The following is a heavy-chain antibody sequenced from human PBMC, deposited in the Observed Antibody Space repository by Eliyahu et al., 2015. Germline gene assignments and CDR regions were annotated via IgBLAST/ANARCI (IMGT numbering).Heavy chain of an antibody. J-gene: IGHJ3*01. Sequence: EVQVLESGGGFLQPGESLRLSCTMSGFIFSNFAMTWVRQAPGKGLEWVSSISDSGDSTYYADSVKGRFTISRDNSKDTLYLQVGSLSAEDTALYFCATFPEHAFDVWGQGTMVTVSS. CDR3: ATFPEHAFDV. V-gene: IGHV3-23*01. CDR2: ISDSGDST. CDR1: GFIFSNFA.